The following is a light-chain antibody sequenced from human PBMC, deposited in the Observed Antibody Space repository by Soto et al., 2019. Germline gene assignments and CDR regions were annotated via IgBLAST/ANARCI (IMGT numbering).Light chain of an antibody. CDR3: QQRRSWPPTIT. Sequence: DIVLTQSPGTLSLSPVERAILSCRASQSVSSYLAWYQQKPAQAPRLLIYDASNRATGIPARFSGSGSGTDFTLTISSLEPEDFAVYYCQQRRSWPPTITFGQGTRLEIK. J-gene: IGKJ5*01. CDR1: QSVSSY. V-gene: IGKV3-11*01. CDR2: DAS.